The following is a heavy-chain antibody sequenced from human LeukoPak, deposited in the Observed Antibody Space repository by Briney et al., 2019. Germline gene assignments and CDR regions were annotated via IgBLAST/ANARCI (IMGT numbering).Heavy chain of an antibody. J-gene: IGHJ6*02. CDR3: AKEDSGYGGAYYYYGMDV. V-gene: IGHV3-30*18. Sequence: GGSLRLFCAASGFTFSSYGMHWVRQAPGKGLEWVAVISYDGSNKYYADSVKGRFTISRDNSKNTLYLQMNSLRAEDTAVYYCAKEDSGYGGAYYYYGMDVWGQGTTVTVSS. D-gene: IGHD5-12*01. CDR2: ISYDGSNK. CDR1: GFTFSSYG.